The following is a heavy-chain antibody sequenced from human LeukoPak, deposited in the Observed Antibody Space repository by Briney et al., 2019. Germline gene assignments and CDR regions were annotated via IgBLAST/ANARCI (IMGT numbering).Heavy chain of an antibody. CDR1: GGSFSGYY. V-gene: IGHV4-34*01. CDR3: ARGVWASLRFLEWLPAYFDY. Sequence: SETLSLTCAVYGGSFSGYYWSWIRQPPGKGLEWIGEINHSGSTNYNPSLKSRVTISVDTSKNQFSLKLSSVTAADTAVYYCARGVWASLRFLEWLPAYFDYWGQGTLVTVSS. CDR2: INHSGST. J-gene: IGHJ4*02. D-gene: IGHD3-3*01.